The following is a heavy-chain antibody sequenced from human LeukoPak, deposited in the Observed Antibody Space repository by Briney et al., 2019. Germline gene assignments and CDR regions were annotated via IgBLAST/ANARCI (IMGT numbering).Heavy chain of an antibody. D-gene: IGHD2-21*01. CDR2: INGRGDGT. Sequence: GGSLRLSCAAFSGFAMSWVRQAPGKGLEWVSAINGRGDGTYYPDSVKGRFTISRDNSNNTLYLQMNSLRAEDTAVYYCAKGHRDSSSFSDSWGQGIPVTVSS. CDR3: AKGHRDSSSFSDS. V-gene: IGHV3-23*01. CDR1: SGFA. J-gene: IGHJ5*02.